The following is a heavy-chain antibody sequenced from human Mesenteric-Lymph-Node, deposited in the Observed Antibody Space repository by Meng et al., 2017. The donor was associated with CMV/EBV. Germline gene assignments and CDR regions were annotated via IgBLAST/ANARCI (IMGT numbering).Heavy chain of an antibody. V-gene: IGHV3-21*01. CDR2: ISSSSSYI. CDR1: GFTFSSYS. CDR3: ARGAASYFDY. J-gene: IGHJ4*02. Sequence: GGSLRLSCAASGFTFSSYSMNWVRQAPGKGLEWVSSISSSSSYIYYADSVKGRFTISRDNAKNSLYLQMNSLRAGDTAVYYCARGAASYFDYWGQGTLVTVSS.